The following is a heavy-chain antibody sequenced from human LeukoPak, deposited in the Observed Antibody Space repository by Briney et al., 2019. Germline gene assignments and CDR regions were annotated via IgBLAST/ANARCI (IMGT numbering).Heavy chain of an antibody. CDR1: GFTFNSYA. CDR2: ISSSSSYI. V-gene: IGHV3-21*01. CDR3: ARESGFRLTVTKFDY. J-gene: IGHJ4*02. D-gene: IGHD4-17*01. Sequence: GGSLRLSCAVSGFTFNSYAMNWVRQAPGKGPEWVSFISSSSSYIYYADSVKGRFTISRDNAKNSLYLQMNSLRAEDTAIYYCARESGFRLTVTKFDYWGQGTLVTVSS.